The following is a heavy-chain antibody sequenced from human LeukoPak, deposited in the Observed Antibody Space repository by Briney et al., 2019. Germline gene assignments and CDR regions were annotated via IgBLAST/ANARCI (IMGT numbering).Heavy chain of an antibody. CDR1: GFTFSSYG. J-gene: IGHJ3*02. Sequence: GGSLRLSCAASGFTFSSYGMSWVRQAPGKGLEWVSAISGSGGSTYYADSVKGRFTISRDNSKNTLYLQMNSLKTEDTAVYYCTTGYFDRLGYDAFDIWGQGTMVTVSS. CDR2: ISGSGGST. CDR3: TTGYFDRLGYDAFDI. D-gene: IGHD3-9*01. V-gene: IGHV3-23*01.